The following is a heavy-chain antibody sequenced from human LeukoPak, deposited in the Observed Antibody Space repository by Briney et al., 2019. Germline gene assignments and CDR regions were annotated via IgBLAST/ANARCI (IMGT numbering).Heavy chain of an antibody. V-gene: IGHV3-7*01. CDR1: GFTFSSYC. D-gene: IGHD6-19*01. CDR3: ARDPEAVAGTAPIDY. CDR2: IKQDGSEK. J-gene: IGHJ4*02. Sequence: TGGSLRLSCAASGFTFSSYCMSWVRQAPGKGLEWVAYIKQDGSEKYYVDSVKGRFTISRDKAKNSLYLQMNSLRAEDQAVYYGARDPEAVAGTAPIDYWGQGTLVTVSS.